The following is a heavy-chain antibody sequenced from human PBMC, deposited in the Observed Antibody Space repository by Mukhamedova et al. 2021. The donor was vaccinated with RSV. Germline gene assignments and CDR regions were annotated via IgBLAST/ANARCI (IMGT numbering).Heavy chain of an antibody. D-gene: IGHD3/OR15-3a*01. J-gene: IGHJ3*02. CDR2: IKHKADGETI. V-gene: IGHV3-15*01. Sequence: QSTWGGLEWVGRIKHKADGETIDYAAPVKGRFTISRDDSGGFLYLQMNSLRIEDTGVYYCGTGAAFDICGQGTTVTVSS. CDR3: GTGAAFDI.